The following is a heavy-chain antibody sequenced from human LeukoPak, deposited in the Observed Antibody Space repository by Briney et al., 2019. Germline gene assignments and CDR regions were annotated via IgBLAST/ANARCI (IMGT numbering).Heavy chain of an antibody. J-gene: IGHJ4*02. CDR1: GYTFTGYY. D-gene: IGHD2-15*01. CDR2: INPNSGGT. Sequence: GASVKVSCKASGYTFTGYYMHWVRQAPGQGLEWMGRINPNSGGTNYAQKFQGRVTMTRDTSISTAYMELSRLRSDDTAVYYCARGLRDGYCSGGSCYSAIWGQGTLVTVSS. V-gene: IGHV1-2*06. CDR3: ARGLRDGYCSGGSCYSAI.